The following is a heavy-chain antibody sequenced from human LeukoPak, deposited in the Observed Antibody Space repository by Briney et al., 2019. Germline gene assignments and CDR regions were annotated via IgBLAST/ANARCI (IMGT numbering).Heavy chain of an antibody. CDR1: GGTFSSYA. V-gene: IGHV1-69*13. J-gene: IGHJ5*02. Sequence: ASVKVSCKASGGTFSSYAISWVRQAPGQGLEWMGGIIPIFGTANYAQKFQGRVTITADESTSTAYMELSSLRSEDTAVYYCATSCCGGDCYPNWFDPWGQGTLVTVSS. CDR2: IIPIFGTA. CDR3: ATSCCGGDCYPNWFDP. D-gene: IGHD2-21*02.